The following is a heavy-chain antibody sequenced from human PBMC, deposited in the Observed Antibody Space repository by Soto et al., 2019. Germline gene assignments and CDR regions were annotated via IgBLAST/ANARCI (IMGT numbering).Heavy chain of an antibody. CDR1: GFTFSRYT. J-gene: IGHJ4*02. CDR2: ISSSSTYI. V-gene: IGHV3-21*01. CDR3: ARPTAGGAVDY. D-gene: IGHD3-16*01. Sequence: EVQLVESGGGLVKPGGSLRLSCAASGFTFSRYTMNWVRQAPGMGLEWVSSISSSSTYIYYADSVKGRFTISRDNAKNSLYLQMNSLRAEDTAVYYCARPTAGGAVDYWGQGTLVTVSS.